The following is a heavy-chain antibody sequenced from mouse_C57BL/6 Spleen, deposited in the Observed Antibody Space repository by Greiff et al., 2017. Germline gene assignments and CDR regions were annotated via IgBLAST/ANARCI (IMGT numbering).Heavy chain of an antibody. J-gene: IGHJ2*01. V-gene: IGHV1-82*01. Sequence: QVQLQQSGPELVKPGASVKISCKASGYAFSSSWMNWVKQRPGKGLEWIGRIYPGDGDTNYNGKFKGKATLTADKSSSTAYMQLSSLTSEDSAVYFCARDYGSRVDYWGQGTTPTVSS. CDR2: IYPGDGDT. CDR3: ARDYGSRVDY. CDR1: GYAFSSSW. D-gene: IGHD1-1*01.